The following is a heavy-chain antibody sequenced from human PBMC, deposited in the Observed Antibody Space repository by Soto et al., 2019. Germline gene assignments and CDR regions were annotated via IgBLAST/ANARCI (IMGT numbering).Heavy chain of an antibody. V-gene: IGHV3-21*01. J-gene: IGHJ4*02. Sequence: XESLRLSCEASGFTFSSVSMNWVRQVPGKGLEWVASISSGSSDTWYADSVKGRFIISRDNAQNSLFLQMNTLRPEDTAMYYCARVAYWGPGTQVTVSS. CDR2: ISSGSSDT. CDR1: GFTFSSVS. CDR3: ARVAY.